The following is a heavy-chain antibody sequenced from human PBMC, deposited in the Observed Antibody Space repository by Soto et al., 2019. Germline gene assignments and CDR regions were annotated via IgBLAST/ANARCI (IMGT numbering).Heavy chain of an antibody. D-gene: IGHD1-26*01. CDR2: ISSSGSTI. CDR1: GFTFSDYY. Sequence: QVQLVESGGGLVKPGGYLRLSCAASGFTFSDYYMSWIRQAPGKGLEWVSYISSSGSTIYYADPVKGRFTISRDNAKNSLYLQMNSLRAEDTAVYYCARTPRSPYYYYYYMDVWGKGTTVTVSS. V-gene: IGHV3-11*01. CDR3: ARTPRSPYYYYYYMDV. J-gene: IGHJ6*03.